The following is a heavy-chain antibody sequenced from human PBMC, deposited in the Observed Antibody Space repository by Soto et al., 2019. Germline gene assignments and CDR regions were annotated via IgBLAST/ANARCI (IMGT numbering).Heavy chain of an antibody. J-gene: IGHJ6*03. CDR3: ARAVGGYDFWSASYYYYYYMDV. CDR1: GGSFSGYY. CDR2: INHSGST. D-gene: IGHD3-3*01. Sequence: VQLQQWGAGLLKPSETLSLTCAVYGGSFSGYYWSWIRQPPGRGLEWIGEINHSGSTNYNPSLKSRVTMSVDTSKNQFSLKLSSVTAADTAVYFCARAVGGYDFWSASYYYYYYMDVWGKGTTVTVSS. V-gene: IGHV4-34*01.